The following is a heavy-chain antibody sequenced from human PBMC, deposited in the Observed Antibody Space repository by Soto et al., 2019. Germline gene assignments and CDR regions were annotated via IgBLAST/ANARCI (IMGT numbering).Heavy chain of an antibody. CDR2: IIPTFGTA. CDR3: ARGNHRWLQLWYFDL. D-gene: IGHD5-12*01. CDR1: GGTFSSYT. Sequence: QVQLVQSGAEVKKPGSSVTVSCKASGGTFSSYTISWVRQAPGQGLEWMGGIIPTFGTANYAQKFQGRVTITAEESTRTAYMELSSLRSEDRAVYYCARGNHRWLQLWYFDLWGRGTLVTVSS. J-gene: IGHJ2*01. V-gene: IGHV1-69*12.